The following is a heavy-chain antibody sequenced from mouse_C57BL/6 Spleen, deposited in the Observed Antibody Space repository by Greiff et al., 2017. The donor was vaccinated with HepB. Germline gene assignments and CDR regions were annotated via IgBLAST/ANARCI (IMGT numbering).Heavy chain of an antibody. CDR1: GYTFTSYW. J-gene: IGHJ1*03. CDR2: IDPSDSET. CDR3: ARLSLYSNYGWYFDV. V-gene: IGHV1-52*01. D-gene: IGHD2-5*01. Sequence: QVQLQQPGAELVRPGSSVKLSCKASGYTFTSYWMHWVKQRPIQGLEWIGNIDPSDSETHYNQKFKDKATLTVDKSSSTAYMQLSSLTSEDSAVYYCARLSLYSNYGWYFDVWGTGTTVTVSS.